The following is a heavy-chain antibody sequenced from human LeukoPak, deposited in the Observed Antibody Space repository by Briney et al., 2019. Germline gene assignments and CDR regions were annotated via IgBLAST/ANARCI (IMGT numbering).Heavy chain of an antibody. V-gene: IGHV5-51*01. J-gene: IGHJ4*02. CDR1: GYIFTTYW. D-gene: IGHD3-10*01. CDR3: AKLRDGRAFGAIDY. Sequence: GESLKISCKGSGYIFTTYWIGWVRQLPGKGLEWVGIIYPGDADTRYSPSFEGQVTISADTSISTAYLQWSNLKASDTALYYCAKLRDGRAFGAIDYWGQGTLVTVSS. CDR2: IYPGDADT.